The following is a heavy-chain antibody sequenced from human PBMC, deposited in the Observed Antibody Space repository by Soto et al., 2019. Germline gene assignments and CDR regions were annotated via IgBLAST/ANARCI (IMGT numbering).Heavy chain of an antibody. D-gene: IGHD3-22*01. CDR2: ISGSGGST. CDR3: AKETGTGYYYDSSGSGFDI. V-gene: IGHV3-23*01. Sequence: GGSLRLSCAASGFTFSSYAMSWVRQAPGKGLEWVSAISGSGGSTYYADSVKGRFTISRDNSKNTLYLQMNSLRAEDTAVYYCAKETGTGYYYDSSGSGFDIWGQGTMVTVSS. J-gene: IGHJ3*02. CDR1: GFTFSSYA.